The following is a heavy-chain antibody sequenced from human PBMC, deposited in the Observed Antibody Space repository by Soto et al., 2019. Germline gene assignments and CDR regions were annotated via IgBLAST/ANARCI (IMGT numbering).Heavy chain of an antibody. CDR3: AKGRYRGYDYTIFDQ. D-gene: IGHD5-12*01. CDR2: ISSGGAST. V-gene: IGHV3-23*01. CDR1: GFTFSSYA. Sequence: GGSLRLSCAASGFTFSSYAMSWVRQAPGKGLEWVSLISSGGASTFYTDSVRGRFTISRDNSKNTLYLQMNSLRAEDTALYYCAKGRYRGYDYTIFDQWGQGTRVTVSS. J-gene: IGHJ4*02.